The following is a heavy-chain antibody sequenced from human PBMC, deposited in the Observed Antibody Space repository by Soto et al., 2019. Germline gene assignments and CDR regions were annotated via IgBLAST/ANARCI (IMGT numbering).Heavy chain of an antibody. Sequence: LRLSCAASGFTFSSYAIHWVRQAPGKGLEWVTIISKDGNSKHYADSVKGRFTISRDNSKNTLFLQMNSLRAEDTAVYYCARDPQGSYCYIDYWGQGTPVTVSS. J-gene: IGHJ4*02. D-gene: IGHD3-10*01. CDR1: GFTFSSYA. CDR2: ISKDGNSK. CDR3: ARDPQGSYCYIDY. V-gene: IGHV3-30-3*01.